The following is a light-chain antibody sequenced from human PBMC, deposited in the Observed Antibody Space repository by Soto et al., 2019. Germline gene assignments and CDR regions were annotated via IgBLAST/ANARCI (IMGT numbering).Light chain of an antibody. CDR1: QDISTY. V-gene: IGKV1-17*03. Sequence: DIQMTQSPSAMSASVGDRVTITCRASQDISTYLAWFQQKPGKVPRRLIYSASTLPSGVPSRFSGIGSGTEFTLTISSLHPEDFATYYCLQYNTYPFTFGPGTKVDV. J-gene: IGKJ3*01. CDR3: LQYNTYPFT. CDR2: SAS.